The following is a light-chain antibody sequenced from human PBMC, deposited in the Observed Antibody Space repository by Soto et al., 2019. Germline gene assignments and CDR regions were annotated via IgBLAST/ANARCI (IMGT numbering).Light chain of an antibody. J-gene: IGKJ2*01. CDR1: QDVSDN. Sequence: EIVMTQSPATLSVSPGERVTLSCRASQDVSDNFAWYQQKPGQTPRLLIYGPSTRATTIPARFSGSGSGTEFTLTISSLQSEDFAVYYCQQSNNWPYTFGEGTRLDIK. V-gene: IGKV3-15*01. CDR2: GPS. CDR3: QQSNNWPYT.